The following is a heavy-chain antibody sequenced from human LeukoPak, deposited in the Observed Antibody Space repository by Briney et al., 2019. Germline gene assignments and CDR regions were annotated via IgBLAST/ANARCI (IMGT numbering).Heavy chain of an antibody. CDR3: AKLSPYGSSWHS. J-gene: IGHJ3*01. CDR1: EFTFRDHY. V-gene: IGHV3-72*01. CDR2: SRNKANSYTT. D-gene: IGHD6-13*01. Sequence: GGPLRLSVAAPEFTFRDHYMNGSRQAPGKGRDWVGGSRNKANSYTTDYAASVKGKFTISRDDSKNSLSLQMNSLKSEDTAVYYCAKLSPYGSSWHSWGQGTMVTVSS.